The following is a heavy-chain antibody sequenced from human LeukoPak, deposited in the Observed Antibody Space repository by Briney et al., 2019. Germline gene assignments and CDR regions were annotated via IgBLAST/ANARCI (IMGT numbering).Heavy chain of an antibody. D-gene: IGHD2-15*01. CDR3: ARTVGYFDY. Sequence: TASETLSLTCAVYGGSFSGYYWSWIRQPPGKGPEWIGEINHSGSTNYNPSLKSRVTISVDTSKNQFSLKLSSVTAADTAVYYCARTVGYFDYWGQGTLVTVSS. V-gene: IGHV4-34*01. CDR2: INHSGST. CDR1: GGSFSGYY. J-gene: IGHJ4*02.